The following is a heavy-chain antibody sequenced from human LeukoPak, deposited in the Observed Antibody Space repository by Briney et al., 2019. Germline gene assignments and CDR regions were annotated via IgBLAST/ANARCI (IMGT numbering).Heavy chain of an antibody. D-gene: IGHD3-22*01. J-gene: IGHJ4*02. CDR2: ISAYNGNT. Sequence: GSLKVSCKASGYTFTTYGISWVRQAPGQGLEWMGWISAYNGNTNYAQKLQGRVTMTTDTPTSTAYMEMRSLRSNDTAVYYCARASYYYDSSGYFPSPYYFDYWGQGTLVTVSS. CDR3: ARASYYYDSSGYFPSPYYFDY. V-gene: IGHV1-18*01. CDR1: GYTFTTYG.